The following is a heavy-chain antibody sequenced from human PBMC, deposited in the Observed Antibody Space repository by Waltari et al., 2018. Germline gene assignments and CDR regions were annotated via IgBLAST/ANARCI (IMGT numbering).Heavy chain of an antibody. CDR3: SVSLNY. CDR2: IKQDASES. Sequence: EVQLVESGGGLVQPGGSLRLSCAASGFTFSTSWMDWVRPAPGKGLEGVASIKQDASESHYVDSVKGRFTISRDNAQNLLYLRMNSLRAGDTAVYYCSVSLNYWGQGTLVTVSS. CDR1: GFTFSTSW. V-gene: IGHV3-7*01. J-gene: IGHJ4*02.